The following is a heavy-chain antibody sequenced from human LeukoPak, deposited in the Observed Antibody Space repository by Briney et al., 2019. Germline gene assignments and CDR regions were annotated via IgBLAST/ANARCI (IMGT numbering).Heavy chain of an antibody. CDR3: ARHSRWYYFDY. CDR2: VYYGGST. V-gene: IGHV4-59*08. J-gene: IGHJ4*02. CDR1: GASINDFY. Sequence: SETLSLTCAVSGASINDFYWTWIRQPPGKGLEWIGYVYYGGSTNYNPSLKSRVTISVDTSKNQFSLKLSSVTAADTAVYYCARHSRWYYFDYWGQGTLVTVSS.